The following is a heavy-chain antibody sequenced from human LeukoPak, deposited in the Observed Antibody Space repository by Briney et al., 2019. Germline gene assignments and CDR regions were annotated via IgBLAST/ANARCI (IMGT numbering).Heavy chain of an antibody. J-gene: IGHJ4*02. D-gene: IGHD3-16*01. CDR1: GFTLSSYG. CDR3: AEVRVDAYVSPNDY. V-gene: IGHV3-30*18. Sequence: GGSLRLSCAASGFTLSSYGMHWVRQAPGMGLEWVAIISYDGSNKYYADSVKGRFTISRDNSRNTLYLQMNSLRAEDTALYYCAEVRVDAYVSPNDYWGQGTLVTVSS. CDR2: ISYDGSNK.